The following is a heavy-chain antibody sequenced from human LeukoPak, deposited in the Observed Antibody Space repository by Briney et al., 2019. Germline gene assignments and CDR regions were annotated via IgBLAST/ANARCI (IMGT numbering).Heavy chain of an antibody. Sequence: SVKVSCKAPGYTFTDYYIHGVRQAPGQGLEGMGCIDPDRGGTEYGQKFQGRVTMTRDTSINTAYMELSRLRSDDTAVYYCVREYYDSSGIKYAFDIWGQGTMVTVSS. CDR2: IDPDRGGT. CDR1: GYTFTDYY. V-gene: IGHV1-2*02. J-gene: IGHJ3*02. D-gene: IGHD3-22*01. CDR3: VREYYDSSGIKYAFDI.